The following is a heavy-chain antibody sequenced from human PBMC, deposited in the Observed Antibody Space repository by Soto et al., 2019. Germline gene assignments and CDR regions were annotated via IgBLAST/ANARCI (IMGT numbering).Heavy chain of an antibody. CDR2: INHSGST. CDR1: GRSFGGYD. CDR3: ASFYSSSSWRNWCDP. Sequence: SETLCLSWAVDGRSFGGYDSSWIRQPPGKGLEWIGEINHSGSTNYNPSLKSRVTISVDTSKNQFSLKLSSVTAADTAVYYCASFYSSSSWRNWCDPWGQGTLVTVS. V-gene: IGHV4-34*01. D-gene: IGHD6-6*01. J-gene: IGHJ5*02.